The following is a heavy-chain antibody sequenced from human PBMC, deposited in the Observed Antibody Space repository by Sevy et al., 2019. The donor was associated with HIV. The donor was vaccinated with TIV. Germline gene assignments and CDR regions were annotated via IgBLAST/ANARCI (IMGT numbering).Heavy chain of an antibody. D-gene: IGHD3-22*01. CDR2: ISSSSYI. V-gene: IGHV3-21*01. CDR1: GFTFSSYS. J-gene: IGHJ4*02. Sequence: GGSLRLSCAASGFTFSSYSMNWVRQAPGKGLEWVSSISSSSYIYYADSVKGRFTISSDNAKNSLYLQMNSLRAEDTAVYYCARSPLSTSIAAYDSSGYWGQGTLVTVSS. CDR3: ARSPLSTSIAAYDSSGY.